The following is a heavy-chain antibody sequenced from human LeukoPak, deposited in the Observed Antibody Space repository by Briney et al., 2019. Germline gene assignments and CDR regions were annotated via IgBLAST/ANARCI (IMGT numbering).Heavy chain of an antibody. CDR3: ARDWADGDYYAFDI. V-gene: IGHV3-53*01. D-gene: IGHD4-17*01. J-gene: IGHJ3*02. CDR1: GFTVSSNY. Sequence: GGSLRLSCAASGFTVSSNYMSWVRQAPGKGLEWFAVIYSGGSTYYADSVKGRFTISRDNSKNTLYLQMNSLRAEDTAVYYCARDWADGDYYAFDIWGQGTMVTVSS. CDR2: IYSGGST.